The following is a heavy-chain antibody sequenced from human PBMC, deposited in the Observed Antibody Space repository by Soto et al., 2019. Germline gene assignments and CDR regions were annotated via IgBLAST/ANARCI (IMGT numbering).Heavy chain of an antibody. V-gene: IGHV3-33*01. CDR1: GFIFSKYA. D-gene: IGHD3-3*01. Sequence: QVQLVESGGGVVQPGRSMRLSCAASGFIFSKYAMHWVRQAPGRGLEWLAVTWYDGRNKYYADSVKGRFTISRDNSRDTLYREMNNLRAEDTAVYYCARDLSYLEWNYYGMDVWGQGTTVTVSS. J-gene: IGHJ6*02. CDR3: ARDLSYLEWNYYGMDV. CDR2: TWYDGRNK.